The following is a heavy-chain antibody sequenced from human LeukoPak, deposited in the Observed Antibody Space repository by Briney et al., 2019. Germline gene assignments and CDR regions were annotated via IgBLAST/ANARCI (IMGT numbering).Heavy chain of an antibody. CDR2: IKPNSGGT. CDR3: ARRGRITIFGVVPEVDY. Sequence: GASVKVSCKTSGYSFIDYYMHWVRQAPGQGLEWMGWIKPNSGGTNYAQKFQGRVTMTRDTSISTAYMELSRLRSDDTAVYYCARRGRITIFGVVPEVDYWGQGTLVTVSS. J-gene: IGHJ4*02. CDR1: GYSFIDYY. V-gene: IGHV1-2*02. D-gene: IGHD3-3*01.